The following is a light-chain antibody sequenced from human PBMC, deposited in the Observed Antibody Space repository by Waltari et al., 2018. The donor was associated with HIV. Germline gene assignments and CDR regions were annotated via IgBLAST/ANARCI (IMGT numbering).Light chain of an antibody. Sequence: SYELTQPPSVSVSPGQTARITCSGDVLPKQYAYWYQQKPGQAPVVVISKDSERPSGSPERFSGSSSGTTVTLTISGGQAEDEADYYCQSADSSGTYAVFGGGTQLTVL. V-gene: IGLV3-25*03. CDR1: VLPKQY. J-gene: IGLJ7*01. CDR2: KDS. CDR3: QSADSSGTYAV.